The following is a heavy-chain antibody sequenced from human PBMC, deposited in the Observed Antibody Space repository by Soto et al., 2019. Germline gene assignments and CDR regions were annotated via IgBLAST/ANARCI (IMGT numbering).Heavy chain of an antibody. V-gene: IGHV1-18*04. CDR2: ISAYSGNT. Sequence: QVQLVQSGAEVKKPGASVKVSCKASGYTFTTYGITWVRQAPGQGLEWMGWISAYSGNTNYAQKLQGRLNVTTDTSTNTAYMDLRSLRFDDTAVYYCARVVKAGDYGDYGRYYFDYWGHGTLVTVSS. CDR3: ARVVKAGDYGDYGRYYFDY. J-gene: IGHJ4*01. CDR1: GYTFTTYG. D-gene: IGHD4-17*01.